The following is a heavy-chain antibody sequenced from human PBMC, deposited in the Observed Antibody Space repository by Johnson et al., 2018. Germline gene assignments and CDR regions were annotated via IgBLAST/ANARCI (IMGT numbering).Heavy chain of an antibody. V-gene: IGHV3-33*05. CDR2: ISYDGSNK. Sequence: QVQLVESGGGVVQPGRSLRLSCAASGFTFSSYGMHWVRQAPGKGLEWVAVISYDGSNKYYADSVKGRFTISRDNSKNKLYLQKNSLRAEDTAVYYCARTSGTLDAFDIWGEGTIVTVS. CDR1: GFTFSSYG. CDR3: ARTSGTLDAFDI. D-gene: IGHD1-1*01. J-gene: IGHJ3*02.